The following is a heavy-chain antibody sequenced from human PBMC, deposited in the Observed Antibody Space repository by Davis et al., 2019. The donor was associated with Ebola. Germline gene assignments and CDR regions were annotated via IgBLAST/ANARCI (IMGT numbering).Heavy chain of an antibody. CDR1: GFTFSRHA. J-gene: IGHJ6*04. CDR2: IWFDGSDK. Sequence: GGSLRLSCAASGFTFSRHAMHWVRQAPGKGLEWVAVIWFDGSDKYYADSIKGRFTISRDNSKNTLYLHMNNVRAEDTAVYYCVRDHRDYSYYYGMDVWGNGTTVTVSS. V-gene: IGHV3-33*01. CDR3: VRDHRDYSYYYGMDV.